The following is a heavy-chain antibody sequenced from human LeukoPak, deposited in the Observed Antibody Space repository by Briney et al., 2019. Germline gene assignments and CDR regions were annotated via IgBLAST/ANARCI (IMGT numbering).Heavy chain of an antibody. CDR3: ARYGVVIASTFYYMDV. V-gene: IGHV4-59*02. J-gene: IGHJ6*03. Sequence: PSETLSLTCTVSGDSVSNYYWSWIRQSPGKGLEWIASMHPGGTTKYSPSLMSRVAMSVDTSNNQFSLTLTSLTAADTAVYYGARYGVVIASTFYYMDVWGKGTAVTVSS. D-gene: IGHD2-15*01. CDR2: MHPGGTT. CDR1: GDSVSNYY.